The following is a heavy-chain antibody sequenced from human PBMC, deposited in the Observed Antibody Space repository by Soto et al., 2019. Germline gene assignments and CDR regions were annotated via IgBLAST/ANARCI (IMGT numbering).Heavy chain of an antibody. Sequence: QVQLVQSGAEVKKPGASVKVSCKASGYTFTSYDINWVRQATGQGLEWMGWMNPNSGNTGYAQKFQGRVTMTKNTSISTAYMELSSLRSEDTAVYYCARGRLVVDATLSWFDPWGQGTLVTVSS. CDR1: GYTFTSYD. D-gene: IGHD2-15*01. J-gene: IGHJ5*02. V-gene: IGHV1-8*01. CDR3: ARGRLVVDATLSWFDP. CDR2: MNPNSGNT.